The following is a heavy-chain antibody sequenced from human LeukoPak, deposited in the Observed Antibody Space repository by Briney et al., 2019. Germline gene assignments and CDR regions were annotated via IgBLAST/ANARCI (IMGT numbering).Heavy chain of an antibody. D-gene: IGHD4-17*01. V-gene: IGHV3-30*02. CDR3: AKEKGDYASDWFDP. CDR2: IRYDGSNK. J-gene: IGHJ5*02. CDR1: GFTFSSYA. Sequence: GGSLRLSCAASGFTFSSYAMHWVRQAPGKGLEWVAFIRYDGSNKYYADSVKGRFTISRDNSKNTLYLQMNSLRAEDTAVYYCAKEKGDYASDWFDPWGQGTLVTVSS.